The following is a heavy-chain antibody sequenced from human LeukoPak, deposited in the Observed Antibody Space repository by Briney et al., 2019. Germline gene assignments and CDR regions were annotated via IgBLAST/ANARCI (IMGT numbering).Heavy chain of an antibody. D-gene: IGHD2-2*01. Sequence: GGSLRLSCAASGFTFSDYYMSWIRQAPGKGLERVSYISSSSSYTNYADSVKGRFTISRDNAKNSLYLQMNSLRAEDTAVYYCARAEGYCSSTSCYVREYYYYGMDVWGKGTTVTVSS. J-gene: IGHJ6*04. CDR3: ARAEGYCSSTSCYVREYYYYGMDV. V-gene: IGHV3-11*06. CDR1: GFTFSDYY. CDR2: ISSSSSYT.